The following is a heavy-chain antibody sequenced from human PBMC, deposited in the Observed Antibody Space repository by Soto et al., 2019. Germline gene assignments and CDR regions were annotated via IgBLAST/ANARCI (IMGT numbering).Heavy chain of an antibody. CDR3: ATSSAVNYSSCGMDV. J-gene: IGHJ6*02. CDR2: IDPSDSYT. Sequence: GESLKISCKGSGYSFTSYWISWVRQMPGKGLEWMGRIDPSDSYTNYSPSFQGHVTISADKSISTAYLQWSSLKASDTAMYYCATSSAVNYSSCGMDVWGPAATGTVS. V-gene: IGHV5-10-1*01. CDR1: GYSFTSYW.